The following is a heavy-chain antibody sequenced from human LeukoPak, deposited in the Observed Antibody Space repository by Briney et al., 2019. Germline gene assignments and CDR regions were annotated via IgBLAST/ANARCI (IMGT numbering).Heavy chain of an antibody. Sequence: PSETLSLTCTVSGGSISGSSYYWGWIRQPPGKGLEWIGSIYYSGSTYYNPSLKSRVTISVDTSKNQFSLKLSSVTAADTAVYYCARSIHPRGDLSYPFDYWGQGTLVTVSS. CDR1: GGSISGSSYY. V-gene: IGHV4-39*01. D-gene: IGHD4-17*01. CDR2: IYYSGST. J-gene: IGHJ4*02. CDR3: ARSIHPRGDLSYPFDY.